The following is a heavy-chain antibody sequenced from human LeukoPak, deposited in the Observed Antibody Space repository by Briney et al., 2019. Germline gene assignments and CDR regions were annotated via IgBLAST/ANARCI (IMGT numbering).Heavy chain of an antibody. V-gene: IGHV3-11*01. D-gene: IGHD6-19*01. CDR2: ISSSGSTM. CDR3: ASSSGWRPHDAFDI. CDR1: GFTFSDYY. J-gene: IGHJ3*02. Sequence: TGGSLRLSCAASGFTFSDYYMSWIRQAPGKGLEWVSYISSSGSTMYYADSVKGRFTISRDNAKNSLYLQMNSLRAEDTAVYYCASSSGWRPHDAFDIWGQGTMVTVSS.